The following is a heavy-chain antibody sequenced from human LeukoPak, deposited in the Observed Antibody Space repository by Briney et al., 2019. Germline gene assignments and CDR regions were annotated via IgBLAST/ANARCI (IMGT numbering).Heavy chain of an antibody. Sequence: ASVKVSCKASGYTFTNYDINWVRQATGQGLEWMGWMNPNSGNTGYAQKFQGRVTITADKSTSTAYMELSSLRSDDTAVYYCARPRWTMVRGVIIWFDYWGQGTLVTVSS. D-gene: IGHD3-10*01. CDR1: GYTFTNYD. CDR2: MNPNSGNT. CDR3: ARPRWTMVRGVIIWFDY. J-gene: IGHJ4*02. V-gene: IGHV1-8*03.